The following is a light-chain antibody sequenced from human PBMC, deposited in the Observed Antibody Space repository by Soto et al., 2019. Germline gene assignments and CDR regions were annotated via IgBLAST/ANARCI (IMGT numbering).Light chain of an antibody. V-gene: IGLV1-47*01. Sequence: QSVLAQPPSASGTPGQRVTISCSGTTSNIGTNYVYWYQQPPGTAPKLLIYRDHERPSGVPDRFSGSKSDTSASLAISGLRSDDEGDYYCAAWDDSLNVRLFGGGTKVTVL. CDR3: AAWDDSLNVRL. J-gene: IGLJ3*02. CDR2: RDH. CDR1: TSNIGTNY.